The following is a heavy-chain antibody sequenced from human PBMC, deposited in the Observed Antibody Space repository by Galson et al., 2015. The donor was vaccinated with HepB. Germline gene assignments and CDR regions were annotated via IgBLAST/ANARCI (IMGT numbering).Heavy chain of an antibody. V-gene: IGHV3-21*01. CDR2: ISSSSSYI. D-gene: IGHD3-10*01. J-gene: IGHJ4*02. CDR3: ARGSPLIYGSGSYYYYFDY. CDR1: GFTFSSYS. Sequence: SLRLSCAASGFTFSSYSMNWVRQAPGKGLEWVSSISSSSSYIYYADSVKGRFTISRDNAKNSLYLQMNSVRAEDTAVYYCARGSPLIYGSGSYYYYFDYWGQGTLVTVSS.